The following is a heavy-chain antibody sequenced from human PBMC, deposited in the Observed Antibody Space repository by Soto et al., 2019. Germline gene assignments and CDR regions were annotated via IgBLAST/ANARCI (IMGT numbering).Heavy chain of an antibody. J-gene: IGHJ5*02. CDR3: AHRQGYSSSFDWFDP. V-gene: IGHV2-5*02. D-gene: IGHD6-13*01. Sequence: GPTLVNPTQTLTLTCTFSGFSLSTSGVGVGWIRQPPGKALEWLALIYWDDDKRYSPSLKSRLTITKDTSKNPVVLTMTNMDPVDTARYYGAHRQGYSSSFDWFDPWGQGTLVTVSS. CDR2: IYWDDDK. CDR1: GFSLSTSGVG.